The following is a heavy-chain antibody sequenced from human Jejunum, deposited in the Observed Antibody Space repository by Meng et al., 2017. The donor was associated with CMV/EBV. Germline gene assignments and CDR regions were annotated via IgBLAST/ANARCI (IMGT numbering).Heavy chain of an antibody. CDR3: ARALGRTTNGNLDH. CDR1: GYTFTNYG. D-gene: IGHD2-2*01. V-gene: IGHV1-18*01. J-gene: IGHJ4*02. Sequence: QVQLVQSGAEVKKPGASVMLSCKASGYTFTNYGISWVRQAPGQGLEWMGWISPHNGITAYAQKVQGRVTMTTDTYTTTAYMELRSLRSDDTAVYFCARALGRTTNGNLDHWGQGTLVTVSS. CDR2: ISPHNGIT.